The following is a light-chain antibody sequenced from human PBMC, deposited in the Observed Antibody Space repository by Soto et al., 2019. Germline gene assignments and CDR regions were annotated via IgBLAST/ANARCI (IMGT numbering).Light chain of an antibody. V-gene: IGKV1-39*01. J-gene: IGKJ4*01. Sequence: DIQMTQSPSSLFASVGDSVTITCRASQTITTYLNWYRQKPGKAPKLLIYAASSLQSGVPSRFSGSGSETEFTLTISSLQPEDFVTYFCQQIYSAPLTFGGGTKVEIK. CDR1: QTITTY. CDR3: QQIYSAPLT. CDR2: AAS.